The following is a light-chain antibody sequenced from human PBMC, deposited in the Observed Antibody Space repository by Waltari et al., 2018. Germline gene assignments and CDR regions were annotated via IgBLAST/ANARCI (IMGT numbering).Light chain of an antibody. CDR2: QDT. Sequence: SSELTQPPSVSVSPGQTASVTCSGDTLGNKYASWYQQKPGQSPVLVIYQDTKRPSGIPERFSGSNSGNTATLTITGTQALDEADYYCQAWDSNTAHYVFGTGTKVTVL. V-gene: IGLV3-1*01. J-gene: IGLJ1*01. CDR1: TLGNKY. CDR3: QAWDSNTAHYV.